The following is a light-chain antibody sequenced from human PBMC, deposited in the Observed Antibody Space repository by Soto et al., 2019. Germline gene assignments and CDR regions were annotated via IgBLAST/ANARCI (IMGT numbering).Light chain of an antibody. CDR1: SSSIESNY. J-gene: IGLJ2*01. Sequence: QAVVTQPPSASGTPGQRVTISCSGTSSSIESNYVYWYQQLPGPAPRLLIYRNNQRPSGVPDRFSGSKSGTSASLAISALRSEDEADYYCTVWDDSLRGRLFGGGTKLTVL. CDR3: TVWDDSLRGRL. CDR2: RNN. V-gene: IGLV1-47*01.